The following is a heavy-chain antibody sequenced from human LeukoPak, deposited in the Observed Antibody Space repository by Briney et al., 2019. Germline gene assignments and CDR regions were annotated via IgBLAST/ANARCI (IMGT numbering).Heavy chain of an antibody. V-gene: IGHV1-69*04. CDR2: IIPILGIA. Sequence: SVKVSCKASGGTFSSYAISWVRQAPGQGLEWMGRIIPILGIANYAQKFQGRVTITADKSTSTAYMELSSLRSEDTAVYYCAREETYYDNSGYPTPFDYWGQGTLVTVSS. CDR1: GGTFSSYA. D-gene: IGHD3-22*01. CDR3: AREETYYDNSGYPTPFDY. J-gene: IGHJ4*02.